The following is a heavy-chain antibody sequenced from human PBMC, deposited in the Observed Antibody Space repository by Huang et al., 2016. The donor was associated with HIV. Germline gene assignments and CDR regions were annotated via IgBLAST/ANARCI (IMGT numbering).Heavy chain of an antibody. D-gene: IGHD2-21*02. CDR2: IYPADSDT. Sequence: EVQLVQSEAEVKKPGESLTISCRGSGYSFTNYWIGWVRRRPGEGLEWMGVIYPADSDTRYSPSFQGQVTFSADKSTRTAYLQWSSLQASDTAIYYCARSEVLVTAVPFDHWGQGTLVTVSS. CDR1: GYSFTNYW. CDR3: ARSEVLVTAVPFDH. J-gene: IGHJ4*02. V-gene: IGHV5-51*03.